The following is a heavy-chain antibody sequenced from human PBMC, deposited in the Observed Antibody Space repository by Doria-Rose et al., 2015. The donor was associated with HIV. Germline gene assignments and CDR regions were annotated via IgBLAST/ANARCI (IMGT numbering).Heavy chain of an antibody. V-gene: IGHV4-31*03. D-gene: IGHD3-3*01. J-gene: IGHJ4*02. CDR2: TYYTGTS. CDR1: GASVSSRGYY. Sequence: QVQLQEPGPGLVKPSETLSLTCSVSGASVSSRGYYWNWIRQVPGKGLESLGYTYYTGTSDYSPSLKSRLNMAVDTSKNQFSLKLSFVTVADTAVYYCARMGSYRELDYWGQGAPVSVSA. CDR3: ARMGSYRELDY.